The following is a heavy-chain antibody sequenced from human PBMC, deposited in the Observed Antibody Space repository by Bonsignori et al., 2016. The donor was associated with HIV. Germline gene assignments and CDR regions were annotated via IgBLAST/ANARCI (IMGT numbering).Heavy chain of an antibody. CDR2: TMYGGNT. J-gene: IGHJ3*01. CDR3: VREPSGHLAFSV. CDR1: GDSINNNFW. V-gene: IGHV4-4*02. Sequence: QVYLQESGPGLVKPSGTLSLTCIVSGDSINNNFWWSWVRQPPGKGLEWIGETMYGGNTNYNPSLKSRVAMSIDKSKNQISLRVTSVTAADTAVYYCVREPSGHLAFSVWGQGQWSPSLQ.